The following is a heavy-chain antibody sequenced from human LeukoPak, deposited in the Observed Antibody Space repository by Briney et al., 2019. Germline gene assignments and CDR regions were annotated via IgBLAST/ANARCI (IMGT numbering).Heavy chain of an antibody. Sequence: GGSLRLSCAASGFTFSNDGMSWVRQAPGKRPEWISYINSRSSDIHYADSVRGRFTIYRDNVKNSLFLQMNSLRVEDTAVYFCARDGVALYWGQGTLVTVSS. J-gene: IGHJ4*02. CDR3: ARDGVALY. CDR1: GFTFSNDG. D-gene: IGHD2-15*01. CDR2: INSRSSDI. V-gene: IGHV3-48*01.